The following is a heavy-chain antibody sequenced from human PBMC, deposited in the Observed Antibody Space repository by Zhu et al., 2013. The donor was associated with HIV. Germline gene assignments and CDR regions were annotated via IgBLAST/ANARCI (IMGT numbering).Heavy chain of an antibody. J-gene: IGHJ4*02. CDR1: GYTFINHY. V-gene: IGHV1-2*02. CDR2: INPNSGGT. CDR3: ARSLSYDSSGYCDY. D-gene: IGHD3-22*01. Sequence: VQLXQSGAEVKKPGASVKVSCKTYGYTFINHYIHWVRQAPGQGLEWMGWINPNSGGTNYAQKFQGRVTMTRDTSISAAYMEVSRLRSDDTAVYYCARSLSYDSSGYCDYWGQGTLVTVSS.